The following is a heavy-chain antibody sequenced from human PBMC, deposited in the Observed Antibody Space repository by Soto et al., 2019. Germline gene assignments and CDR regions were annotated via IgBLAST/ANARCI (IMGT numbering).Heavy chain of an antibody. CDR3: ARVRRRDVSNTFDALDV. CDR1: GGFYSIKT. V-gene: IGHV1-69*04. Sequence: QVQLVQSGAEVKKPGSSVKVSCKASGGFYSIKTISWVRQAPGQGLEWMGRIIPLVHIINNAQKFQGRVAITADKSTSTAYMALRSLKSDDTAIYFCARVRRRDVSNTFDALDVWGQGTMVTVPS. J-gene: IGHJ3*01. D-gene: IGHD3-3*02. CDR2: IIPLVHII.